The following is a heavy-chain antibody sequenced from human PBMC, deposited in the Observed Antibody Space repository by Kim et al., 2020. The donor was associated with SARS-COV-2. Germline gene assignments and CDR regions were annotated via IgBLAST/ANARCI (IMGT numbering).Heavy chain of an antibody. CDR3: ANDYYDSSGYYWGGY. J-gene: IGHJ4*02. V-gene: IGHV3-30*18. CDR2: VAIAGRDK. D-gene: IGHD3-22*01. CDR1: GGTFSSGG. Sequence: GGSLRLSCAASGGTFSSGGLHWVGQRQKEGLERVGMVAIAGRDKVGADTVKGRFTISRDNSKNTLYLQMNSLRAEDTAVYYCANDYYDSSGYYWGGYWGQGTLVTISS.